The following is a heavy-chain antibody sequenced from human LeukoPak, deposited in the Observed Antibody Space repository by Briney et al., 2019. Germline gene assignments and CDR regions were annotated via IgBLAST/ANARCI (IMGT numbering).Heavy chain of an antibody. V-gene: IGHV1-2*02. CDR3: ARDHGITGTTDYYYGMDV. Sequence: ASVKVSCKASGYTFTGYYMHWVRQAPGQGLEWMGWINPNSGGTNYAQKFQGRVTMTRDTSISTAYMELSRLRSEDTAVYYCARDHGITGTTDYYYGMDVWGQGTTVTVSS. J-gene: IGHJ6*02. CDR1: GYTFTGYY. CDR2: INPNSGGT. D-gene: IGHD1-7*01.